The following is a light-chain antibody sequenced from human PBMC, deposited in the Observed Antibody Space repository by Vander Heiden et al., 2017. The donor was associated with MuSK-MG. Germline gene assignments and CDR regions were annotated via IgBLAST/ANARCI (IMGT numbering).Light chain of an antibody. V-gene: IGLV2-14*03. J-gene: IGLJ1*01. CDR1: SSDVGGSNY. Sequence: QSALTQPASVSGSPGQSITISCTGTSSDVGGSNYVSWYQKHPGKAPKIMIYDVSNRPSGVSNRFTGSKSGNTASLTISGLQAEDEAAYYCTSYTNSGYVFGTGTKVTVL. CDR2: DVS. CDR3: TSYTNSGYV.